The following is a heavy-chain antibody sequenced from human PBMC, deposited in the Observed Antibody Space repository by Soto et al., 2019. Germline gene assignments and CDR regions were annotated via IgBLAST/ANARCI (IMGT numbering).Heavy chain of an antibody. CDR2: IIPIFGTA. CDR1: GGTFSSYA. D-gene: IGHD4-17*01. V-gene: IGHV1-69*12. CDR3: ARDRDDYGDSSLDY. Sequence: QVQLVQSGAEVKKPGSSVKVSCKASGGTFSSYAISWVRQAPGQGLEWMGGIIPIFGTANYAQKFQGRVTITADESTSTAYMGLSSLRSEDTAVYYCARDRDDYGDSSLDYWGQGTLVTVSS. J-gene: IGHJ4*02.